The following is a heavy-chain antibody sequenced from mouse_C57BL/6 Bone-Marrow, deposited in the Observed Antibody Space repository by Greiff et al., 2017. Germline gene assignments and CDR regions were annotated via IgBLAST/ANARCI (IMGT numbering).Heavy chain of an antibody. CDR3: TTDYGSSPDY. Sequence: VQLQQSGAELVRPGASVKLSCTASGFNIKDDYMHWVKQRPEQGLEWIGWIDPENGDTEYASKFQGKATITADTSSNTAYLQLSSLTSEDTAVDYCTTDYGSSPDYWGQGTTLTVSS. CDR2: IDPENGDT. J-gene: IGHJ2*01. D-gene: IGHD1-1*01. CDR1: GFNIKDDY. V-gene: IGHV14-4*01.